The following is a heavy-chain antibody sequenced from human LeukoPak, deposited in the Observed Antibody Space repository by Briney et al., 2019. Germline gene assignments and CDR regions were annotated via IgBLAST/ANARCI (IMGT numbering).Heavy chain of an antibody. CDR3: ASLSRPSSSWYYYYYYMDV. J-gene: IGHJ6*03. V-gene: IGHV4-4*02. Sequence: SGTLSLTCAVSGGSISSSNWWSWVRQPPGKGPEWIGEIYHSGSTNYNPSLKSRVTISVDKSKNQFSLKLSSVTAADTAVYYCASLSRPSSSWYYYYYYMDVWGKGTTVTVSS. D-gene: IGHD6-13*01. CDR1: GGSISSSNW. CDR2: IYHSGST.